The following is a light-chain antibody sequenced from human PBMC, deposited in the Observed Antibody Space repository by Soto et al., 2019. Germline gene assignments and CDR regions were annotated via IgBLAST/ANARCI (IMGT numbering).Light chain of an antibody. CDR3: QQRSNWQIT. J-gene: IGKJ5*01. Sequence: TVLTQSPAALSTPRAXTTTLSWTASQSVSTYLAWYQQKPGQAPRLLIYDASNRVTGIPARFRGSGSGTDFTLTISSLEPDDFAVYYCQQRSNWQITFGQGTRLEIK. CDR1: QSVSTY. CDR2: DAS. V-gene: IGKV3-11*01.